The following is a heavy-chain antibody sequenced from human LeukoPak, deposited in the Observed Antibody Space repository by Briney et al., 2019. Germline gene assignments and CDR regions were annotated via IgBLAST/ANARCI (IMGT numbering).Heavy chain of an antibody. CDR2: IKEDGSEK. V-gene: IGHV3-7*01. D-gene: IGHD5-24*01. CDR3: ARGGDGYNFDYFDY. CDR1: GFTFSSYW. Sequence: GGSLRLSCAASGFTFSSYWMSWVRQAPGKGLEWVANIKEDGSEKYYVDSVKGRFTISRDNAKNSLYLQMNSLRAEDTAVYYCARGGDGYNFDYFDYWGQGTLVTVSS. J-gene: IGHJ4*02.